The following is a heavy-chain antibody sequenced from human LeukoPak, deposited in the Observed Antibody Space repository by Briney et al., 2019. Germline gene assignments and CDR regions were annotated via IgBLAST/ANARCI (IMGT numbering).Heavy chain of an antibody. CDR1: GGSTSSGSYY. D-gene: IGHD1-14*01. V-gene: IGHV4-39*07. CDR2: IYYSGST. Sequence: SETLSLTCTVSGGSTSSGSYYWSWIRQPAGKGLEWIGSIYYSGSTYYNPSLKSRVTISVDTSKNQFSLKLSSVTAADTAVYYCASNRGSSSPFDPWGQGTLVTVSS. CDR3: ASNRGSSSPFDP. J-gene: IGHJ5*02.